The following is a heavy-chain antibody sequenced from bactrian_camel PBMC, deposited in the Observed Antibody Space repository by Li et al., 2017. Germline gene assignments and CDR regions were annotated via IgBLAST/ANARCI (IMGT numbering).Heavy chain of an antibody. J-gene: IGHJ6*01. CDR2: IDTDDST. D-gene: IGHD2*01. CDR1: GFTISSAA. V-gene: IGHV3S10*01. CDR3: AKDEYSSSSYYAMFGY. Sequence: VQLVESGGGLVQPGGSLRLSCAASGFTISSAAMTWVRQAPEGLEWVSCIDTDDSTYYAHSLKGRFTISRDNAKNSVYLQMNSLKTEDTAMYYCAKDEYSSSSYYAMFGYWGQGTQVTVS.